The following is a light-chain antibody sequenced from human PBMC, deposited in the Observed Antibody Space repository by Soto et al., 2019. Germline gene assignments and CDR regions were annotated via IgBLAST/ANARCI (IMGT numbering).Light chain of an antibody. Sequence: EIVMTQSPATLSASPGERATPSCRASQSVRSNLAWYQQKPGQAPRLLIYAASGLQSGVPSRFSGSGSGTDFTLTISSLQPEDFATYYCQQSYRTPITFGQGTRLEIK. CDR1: QSVRSN. J-gene: IGKJ5*01. CDR3: QQSYRTPIT. CDR2: AAS. V-gene: IGKV3-15*01.